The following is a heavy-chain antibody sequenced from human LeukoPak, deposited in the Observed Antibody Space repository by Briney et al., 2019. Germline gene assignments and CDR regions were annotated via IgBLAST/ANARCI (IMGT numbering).Heavy chain of an antibody. D-gene: IGHD5-24*01. CDR3: AREIGRDGYNRSFDY. CDR1: GGSIISYY. Sequence: SETLSLTCTVSGGSIISYYWSWIRQPAGKGLEWIGRIYTSGSANYSPSLKGRVTMSVDASKNQFSLNLSSVTAADTAVYYCAREIGRDGYNRSFDYWGQGTLVTVSS. J-gene: IGHJ4*02. V-gene: IGHV4-4*07. CDR2: IYTSGSA.